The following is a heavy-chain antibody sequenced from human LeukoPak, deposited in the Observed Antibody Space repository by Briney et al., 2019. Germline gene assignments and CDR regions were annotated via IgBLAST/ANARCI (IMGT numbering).Heavy chain of an antibody. D-gene: IGHD1-26*01. CDR1: GGSLRSYC. J-gene: IGHJ3*02. CDR2: IYYSGST. CDR3: ARVGSRGNAFDI. Sequence: SETLSLTCTVSGGSLRSYCWSWIRQPPGKGLEWIGYIYYSGSTSYNPSLKSRVTISADTSKSQFSLKLTSVTAADTAVYYCARVGSRGNAFDIWGQGTMVTVSS. V-gene: IGHV4-59*01.